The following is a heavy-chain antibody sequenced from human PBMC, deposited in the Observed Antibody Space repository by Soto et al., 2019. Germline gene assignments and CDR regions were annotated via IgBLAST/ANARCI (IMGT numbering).Heavy chain of an antibody. D-gene: IGHD2-2*01. CDR2: IKQDGSEK. CDR3: AREYIVGVPAATHYFDY. V-gene: IGHV3-7*01. J-gene: IGHJ4*02. Sequence: EVQLVESGGGLVQPGGSLRLSCAASGFTFSSYWMSWVRQAPGKGLEWVANIKQDGSEKYYVDSVKGRFTISRDNAKNSLYLQMNSLRAEDTAVYYCAREYIVGVPAATHYFDYWGQGTLVTVSS. CDR1: GFTFSSYW.